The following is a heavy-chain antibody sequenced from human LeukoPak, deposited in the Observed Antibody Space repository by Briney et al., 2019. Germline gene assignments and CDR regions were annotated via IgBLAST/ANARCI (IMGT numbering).Heavy chain of an antibody. CDR1: GGTFSSYA. CDR2: IIPIFGTA. J-gene: IGHJ6*02. Sequence: SVKVSCKASGGTFSSYAISWVRQAPGQGLEWMGGIIPIFGTANYAQKFQGRVTITADESTSTAYMELSSLRSEDTAVYYCARGPSSTLDYYHGMDVWGQGTTVTVSS. CDR3: ARGPSSTLDYYHGMDV. D-gene: IGHD3-16*01. V-gene: IGHV1-69*13.